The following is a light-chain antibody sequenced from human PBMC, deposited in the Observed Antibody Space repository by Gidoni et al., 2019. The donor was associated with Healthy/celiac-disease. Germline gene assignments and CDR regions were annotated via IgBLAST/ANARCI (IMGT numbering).Light chain of an antibody. V-gene: IGKV1-5*01. CDR3: QQYDSYSALT. Sequence: DIQMTQSPSTLSASVGDRVTITCRASQSISTWVAWYQQKPGKAPKLLIYDASSLERGVPSRFSGSGSGTEFTLTISSLQPDDFATYYCQQYDSYSALTFGGGTKVEIK. CDR2: DAS. J-gene: IGKJ4*01. CDR1: QSISTW.